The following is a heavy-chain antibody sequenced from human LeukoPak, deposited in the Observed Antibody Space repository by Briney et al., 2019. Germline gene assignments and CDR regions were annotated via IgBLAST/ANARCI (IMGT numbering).Heavy chain of an antibody. Sequence: GGSLRLSCAASGFTFSDYYMSWIRQAPGKGLEWISYISSSSSYTNYADSVKGRFTISRDNAKNSLYLQMNSLRAEDTAVYYCARAWRTTVTTLGYWGQGTLSPSPQ. CDR2: ISSSSSYT. J-gene: IGHJ4*02. V-gene: IGHV3-11*05. CDR1: GFTFSDYY. D-gene: IGHD4-17*01. CDR3: ARAWRTTVTTLGY.